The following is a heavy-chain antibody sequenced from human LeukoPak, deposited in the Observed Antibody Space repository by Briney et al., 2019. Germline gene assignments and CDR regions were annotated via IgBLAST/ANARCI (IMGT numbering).Heavy chain of an antibody. J-gene: IGHJ4*02. Sequence: PGGSLRLSCAASGFTFDDYAMHWVRQAPGKGLEWVSGISRNSGSIDYADSVKGRFTISRDNAKNSLYLQMNSLRAEDMALYYCAKGSPSRGYFAYWGQGTLVTVSS. CDR3: AKGSPSRGYFAY. CDR2: ISRNSGSI. V-gene: IGHV3-9*03. CDR1: GFTFDDYA.